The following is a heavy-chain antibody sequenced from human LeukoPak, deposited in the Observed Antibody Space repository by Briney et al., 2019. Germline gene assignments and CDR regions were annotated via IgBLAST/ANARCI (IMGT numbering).Heavy chain of an antibody. D-gene: IGHD1-14*01. CDR1: GDTFATYW. Sequence: GESLKISCKGSGDTFATYWIGWVRQLPGKGLEWMGVIYPGDSRTRYSPSFQGQVTISADKSISTAYLQWSSLKASDTAMYYCAYRKFTSPWSEPWGQGTLVTVPS. CDR2: IYPGDSRT. CDR3: AYRKFTSPWSEP. V-gene: IGHV5-51*01. J-gene: IGHJ5*02.